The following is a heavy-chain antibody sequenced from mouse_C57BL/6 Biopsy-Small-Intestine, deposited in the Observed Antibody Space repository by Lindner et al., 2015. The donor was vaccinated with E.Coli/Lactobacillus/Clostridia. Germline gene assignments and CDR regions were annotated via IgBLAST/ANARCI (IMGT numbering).Heavy chain of an antibody. CDR3: AKSYRYEGAWFAY. J-gene: IGHJ3*01. Sequence: VQLQESGAELVKPGASVKISCKASGYSFTGYNMNWVKQSHGKSLEWIGNINPYYGSTNYNQKFKGKATLTVDKSSSTAYMQLNSLTSEDSAVYYCAKSYRYEGAWFAYWGQGTLVTVSA. V-gene: IGHV1-39*01. CDR1: GYSFTGYN. CDR2: INPYYGST. D-gene: IGHD2-14*01.